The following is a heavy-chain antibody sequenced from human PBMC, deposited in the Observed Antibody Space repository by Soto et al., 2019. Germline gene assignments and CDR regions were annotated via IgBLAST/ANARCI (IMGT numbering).Heavy chain of an antibody. CDR2: MNPSTGNS. Sequence: ASGKVSGKASGYTFTSYDIYWVRQATGQGLEWMGWMNPSTGNSGYAQKFQGRVTMTSDTSISTAHMELSSLRSEDTAVYYCARRAETNGWNGFGADKYYFDFWGQGTLVTVSS. CDR3: ARRAETNGWNGFGADKYYFDF. J-gene: IGHJ4*02. D-gene: IGHD1-1*01. CDR1: GYTFTSYD. V-gene: IGHV1-8*01.